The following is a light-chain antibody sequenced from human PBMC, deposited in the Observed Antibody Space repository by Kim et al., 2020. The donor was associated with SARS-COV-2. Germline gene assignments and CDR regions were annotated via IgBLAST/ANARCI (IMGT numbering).Light chain of an antibody. Sequence: EVVLTQSPDSLSVSPGQRATLSCRASQSVSNNLAWFQQKPGQAPRLLFYDASTRAPGIPARFSGSGSGTEFTLTIISLQPEDFAVYYCQHYKKWPPGYICGQDTKLEI. CDR2: DAS. J-gene: IGKJ2*01. CDR1: QSVSNN. V-gene: IGKV3-15*01. CDR3: QHYKKWPPGYI.